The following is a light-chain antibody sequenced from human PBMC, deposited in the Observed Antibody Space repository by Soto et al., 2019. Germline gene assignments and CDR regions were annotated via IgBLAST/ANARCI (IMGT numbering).Light chain of an antibody. CDR3: QQSYTTPYT. CDR1: QTINIF. J-gene: IGKJ1*01. V-gene: IGKV1-39*01. Sequence: DIQMTQSPSSLSASVGDRVTITCQASQTINIFLNWYQQRPGKAPDLLISAASNLQSGVPSRFSGGGSGTDFTLTISSLQPEDFATYFCQQSYTTPYTFGQGTKVEIK. CDR2: AAS.